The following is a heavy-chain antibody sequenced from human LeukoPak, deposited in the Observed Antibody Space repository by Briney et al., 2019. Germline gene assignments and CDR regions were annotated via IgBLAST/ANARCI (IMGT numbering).Heavy chain of an antibody. D-gene: IGHD3-3*01. CDR2: ISSSSSYI. J-gene: IGHJ4*02. CDR1: GFTFSSYS. V-gene: IGHV3-21*01. CDR3: AREVVGLTIIDY. Sequence: PGGSLRLSCAASGFTFSSYSMNWVRQAPGKGLEWVSSISSSSSYIYNTDSVKSRFTISRDNAKNSLYLQMNSLRAEDTAVYYRAREVVGLTIIDYWGQGTQVTVSS.